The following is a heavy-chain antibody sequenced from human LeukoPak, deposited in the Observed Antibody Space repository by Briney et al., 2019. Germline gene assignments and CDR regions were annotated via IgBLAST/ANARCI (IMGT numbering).Heavy chain of an antibody. CDR3: ARDWLGDILTGE. CDR1: GYTFTGYY. D-gene: IGHD3-9*01. CDR2: INPNSGGT. J-gene: IGHJ4*02. Sequence: AASVKVSCKASGYTFTGYYMHWVRQAPGQGLEWMGWINPNSGGTNYAQKCQGRVTMTRDTSISTAYMELSRLRSDYTAVYYCARDWLGDILTGEWGQGTLVTVSS. V-gene: IGHV1-2*02.